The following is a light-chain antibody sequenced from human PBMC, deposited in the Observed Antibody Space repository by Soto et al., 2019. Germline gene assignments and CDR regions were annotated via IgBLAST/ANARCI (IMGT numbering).Light chain of an antibody. CDR2: DVS. CDR1: SSDVGAYNY. CDR3: SSYASSSTVI. J-gene: IGLJ2*01. Sequence: QSVLTQPASVSGSPGQSITISCTGTSSDVGAYNYVSWYQQHPVKAPKLMIYDVSSRPSGISNRFSGSKSGNTASLTISGVQDEDEADYYCSSYASSSTVIFGGGTKLTVL. V-gene: IGLV2-14*01.